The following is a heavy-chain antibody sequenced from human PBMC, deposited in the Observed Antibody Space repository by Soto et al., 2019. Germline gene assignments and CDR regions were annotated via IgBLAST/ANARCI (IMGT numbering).Heavy chain of an antibody. CDR1: GFTFSNYI. V-gene: IGHV3-30-3*01. CDR3: ARDYEHGGYCDLGY. D-gene: IGHD2-21*01. Sequence: QVQLVESGGGVVQPGGSLRLSCAASGFTFSNYILHWVRQAPGKGLEWVAMILHDGNNKYYADSVKGRFTISRDNSSRTLDLQVDSLRSEETAVYYCARDYEHGGYCDLGYWCQGTLVTVSS. CDR2: ILHDGNNK. J-gene: IGHJ4*02.